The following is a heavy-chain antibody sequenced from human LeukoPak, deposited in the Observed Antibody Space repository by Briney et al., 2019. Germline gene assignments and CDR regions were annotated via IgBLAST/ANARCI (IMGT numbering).Heavy chain of an antibody. CDR3: VREGGSDWYSGWFDP. CDR1: GFTSSSYE. CDR2: ISSSGSTI. D-gene: IGHD6-19*01. J-gene: IGHJ5*02. Sequence: GGSLRLSCAASGFTSSSYEMNWVRQAPGKGLEWGSYISSSGSTIYDADSVKGRFTISRDNAKNSLYLHMNSLRVEDTAVYYCVREGGSDWYSGWFDPWGQGTLVTVSS. V-gene: IGHV3-48*03.